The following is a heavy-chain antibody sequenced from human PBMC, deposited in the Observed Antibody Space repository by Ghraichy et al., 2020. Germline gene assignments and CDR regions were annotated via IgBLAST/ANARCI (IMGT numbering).Heavy chain of an antibody. V-gene: IGHV4-39*01. CDR2: IYYSGST. CDR3: ARHSHTYSSSSWYLLWYFDL. Sequence: SETLSLTCTVSGGSISSSSYYWGWIRQPPGKGLEWIGSIYYSGSTYYNPSLKSRVTISVDTSKNQFSLKLSSVTAADTAVYYCARHSHTYSSSSWYLLWYFDLWGRGTLVTVSS. D-gene: IGHD6-6*01. J-gene: IGHJ2*01. CDR1: GGSISSSSYY.